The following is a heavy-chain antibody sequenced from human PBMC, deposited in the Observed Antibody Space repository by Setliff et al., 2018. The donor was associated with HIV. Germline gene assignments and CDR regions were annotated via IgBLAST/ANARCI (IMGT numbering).Heavy chain of an antibody. D-gene: IGHD5-12*01. J-gene: IGHJ4*02. V-gene: IGHV3-20*04. CDR3: ARIRGSSGYFQEYYFEF. Sequence: GESLKISCAASGFTFDDYGMSWVRQAPGKGLEWVSGIDWSGGRTGSADSVKGRFSISRDNAKNSLYLQMNSLRAEDTALYYCARIRGSSGYFQEYYFEFWGQGTLVTAPQ. CDR1: GFTFDDYG. CDR2: IDWSGGRT.